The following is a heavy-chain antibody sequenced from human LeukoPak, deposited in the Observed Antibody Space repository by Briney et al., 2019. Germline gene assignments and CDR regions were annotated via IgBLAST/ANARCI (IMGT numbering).Heavy chain of an antibody. CDR3: AKGLRLDLGELSTFDY. CDR1: GFIFSTYA. D-gene: IGHD3-16*02. J-gene: IGHJ4*02. V-gene: IGHV3-30*18. Sequence: GGSLRLSCAASGFIFSTYAMHWVRQSPDKGLEWVASISYDGSFKYYVDSVKGRFTISRDNSKNTLYLKMNSLRPEDTAVYYCAKGLRLDLGELSTFDYWGQGTLVTVSS. CDR2: ISYDGSFK.